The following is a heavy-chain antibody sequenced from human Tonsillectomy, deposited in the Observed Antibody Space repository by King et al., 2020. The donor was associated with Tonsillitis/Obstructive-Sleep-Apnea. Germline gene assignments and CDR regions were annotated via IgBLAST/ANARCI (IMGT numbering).Heavy chain of an antibody. Sequence: VQLVESGGGVVHPGRSLRISCAASGFTFRTYAMHWVRHVPGKGLDWLAAISHDGTKEDYADSVKGRFTISRDNTRETMYLQMNNLRPEDTAVYYCARDPIVVVVPATGGLFDYWGQGTLVTVSS. D-gene: IGHD2-15*01. J-gene: IGHJ4*02. CDR1: GFTFRTYA. CDR3: ARDPIVVVVPATGGLFDY. CDR2: ISHDGTKE. V-gene: IGHV3-30*01.